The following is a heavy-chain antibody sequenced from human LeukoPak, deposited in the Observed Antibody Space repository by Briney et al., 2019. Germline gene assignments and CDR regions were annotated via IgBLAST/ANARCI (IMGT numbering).Heavy chain of an antibody. CDR2: IYTSGST. CDR1: GGSISSYY. V-gene: IGHV4-4*07. CDR3: ARGVVPAAQGGYYYYGMDV. D-gene: IGHD2-2*01. J-gene: IGHJ6*02. Sequence: SGTLSLTCTVSGGSISSYYWSWIRQPAGKGLEWIGRIYTSGSTNYNPSLKSRVTMSVDTSKNQFSLKLSSVTAADTAVYYCARGVVPAAQGGYYYYGMDVWGQGTTVTVSS.